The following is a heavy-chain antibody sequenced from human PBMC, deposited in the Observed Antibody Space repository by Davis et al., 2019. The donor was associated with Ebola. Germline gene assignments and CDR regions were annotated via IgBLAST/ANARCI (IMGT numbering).Heavy chain of an antibody. D-gene: IGHD6-19*01. CDR3: VRGSFSSGTFIMPLRWDH. J-gene: IGHJ4*02. V-gene: IGHV1-8*01. CDR1: GYTFTSYD. Sequence: ASVKVSCKASGYTFTSYDINWVRQATGQGLEWMGSLNPNSGETYHAQKFQGRFAMARNTSTTTAYMELSSLISDDTAVYYCVRGSFSSGTFIMPLRWDHWGQGTLVTVSS. CDR2: LNPNSGET.